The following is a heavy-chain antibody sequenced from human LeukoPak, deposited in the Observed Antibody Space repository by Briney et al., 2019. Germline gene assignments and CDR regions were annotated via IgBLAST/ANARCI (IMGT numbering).Heavy chain of an antibody. CDR3: SRDSSGWTVDY. D-gene: IGHD6-19*01. Sequence: ASVTVSCKASGYTFISFQMHWLRQAPGRELDWMGMIIPCDGSTSAAQKFQRRVTMTRDTSTSTVYMELSSLRSEDAAVIYCSRDSSGWTVDYWGQGTLVTVSA. V-gene: IGHV1-46*01. J-gene: IGHJ4*02. CDR1: GYTFISFQ. CDR2: IIPCDGST.